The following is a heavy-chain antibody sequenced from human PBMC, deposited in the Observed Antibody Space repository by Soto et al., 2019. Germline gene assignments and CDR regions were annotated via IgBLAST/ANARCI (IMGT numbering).Heavy chain of an antibody. D-gene: IGHD3-3*01. CDR3: AIQVLWSGYYPSGLDY. CDR1: GYTFTSYY. V-gene: IGHV1-46*01. J-gene: IGHJ4*02. CDR2: INPSGGST. Sequence: ASVTVSCKASGYTFTSYYMHWVRQAPGQGLEWMGIINPSGGSTSYAQKFQGRVTMTRDTSTSTVYMELSSLRSEDTAVYYCAIQVLWSGYYPSGLDYWGQGTLVTVSS.